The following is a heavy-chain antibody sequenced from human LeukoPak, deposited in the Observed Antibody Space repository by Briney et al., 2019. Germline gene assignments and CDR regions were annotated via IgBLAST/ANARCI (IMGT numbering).Heavy chain of an antibody. CDR2: IYSDGTT. CDR1: GLAVSTTY. D-gene: IGHD3-16*01. Sequence: GGSLRLSCAASGLAVSTTYMHWVRPAPGKGLEWVSVIYSDGTTYYSDSVKGRFTIARDNSKNTVYLQMNSRRAEDTAVYYCARDGGRWSFDVWGQGILVTVSS. CDR3: ARDGGRWSFDV. V-gene: IGHV3-66*01. J-gene: IGHJ4*02.